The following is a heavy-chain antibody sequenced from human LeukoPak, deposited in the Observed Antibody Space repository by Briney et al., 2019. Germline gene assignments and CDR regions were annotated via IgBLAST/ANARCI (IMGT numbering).Heavy chain of an antibody. V-gene: IGHV3-48*04. Sequence: GGSLRLSCAASGFTFSSYSMNWVRQAPGKGLEWVSYISSSSSTIYYADSVKGRFTISRDNAKNSLYLQMNSLRAEDTAVYYCACTYYDFWSGYKRGKGPFDPWGQGTLVTVSS. CDR2: ISSSSSTI. CDR1: GFTFSSYS. D-gene: IGHD3-3*01. CDR3: ACTYYDFWSGYKRGKGPFDP. J-gene: IGHJ5*02.